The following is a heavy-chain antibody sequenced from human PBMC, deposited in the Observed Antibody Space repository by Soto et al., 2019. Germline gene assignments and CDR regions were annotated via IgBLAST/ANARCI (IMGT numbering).Heavy chain of an antibody. V-gene: IGHV4-4*02. CDR2: IYHSGST. CDR1: GGSIISSNC. Sequence: SETLSLTCAVSGGSIISSNCLILFRHPPGKGLEWIGEIYHSGSTNYNPSLKSRVTISVDKSKNQFSLKLSSVTAADTAVYYCARPGQWLARNWFDPWGQGTLVTVSS. J-gene: IGHJ5*02. D-gene: IGHD6-19*01. CDR3: ARPGQWLARNWFDP.